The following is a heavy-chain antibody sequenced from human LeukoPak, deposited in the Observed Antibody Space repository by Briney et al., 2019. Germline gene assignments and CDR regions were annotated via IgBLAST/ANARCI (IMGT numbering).Heavy chain of an antibody. CDR1: GGSFSGYY. Sequence: SETLSLTCAVYGGSFSGYYWSWIRQPPGKGLEWIGEINHSGSTNYNPSLKSRVTISVHTSKNQFSLKLSSVTAADTAVYYCARGPRGIPSASTEYFQHWGQGTLVTVSS. CDR3: ARGPRGIPSASTEYFQH. CDR2: INHSGST. J-gene: IGHJ1*01. D-gene: IGHD3-16*01. V-gene: IGHV4-34*01.